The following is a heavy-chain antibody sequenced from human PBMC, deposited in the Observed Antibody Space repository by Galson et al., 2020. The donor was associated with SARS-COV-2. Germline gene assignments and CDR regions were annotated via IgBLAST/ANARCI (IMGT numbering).Heavy chain of an antibody. Sequence: QAGGSLRLSCAAAGLTLSNYAMSWVRQAPGKGLEWVSGISGSANSTYYADSVKGRFTISRDNSKNTLYLQMNSLRAEDTAVYYCAKDPCSSGTCFSGSFDYWGQGTLVTVSS. CDR1: GLTLSNYA. D-gene: IGHD2-15*01. CDR2: ISGSANST. CDR3: AKDPCSSGTCFSGSFDY. V-gene: IGHV3-23*01. J-gene: IGHJ4*02.